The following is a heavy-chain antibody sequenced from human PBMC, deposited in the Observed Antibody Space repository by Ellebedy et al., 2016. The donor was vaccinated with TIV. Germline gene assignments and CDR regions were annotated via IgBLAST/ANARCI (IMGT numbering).Heavy chain of an antibody. CDR2: VTWNSGSI. J-gene: IGHJ5*02. CDR1: GFTFDDYA. V-gene: IGHV3-9*01. CDR3: AKGGPDTAMVSGSLGS. Sequence: SLKISCAASGFTFDDYAMHWVRQAPGKGLEWVEGVTWNSGSIDYADSVKGRFIISRDNAKNSLYLQMNRLRLDDTALYYCAKGGPDTAMVSGSLGSWGQGTLVTVSS. D-gene: IGHD5-18*01.